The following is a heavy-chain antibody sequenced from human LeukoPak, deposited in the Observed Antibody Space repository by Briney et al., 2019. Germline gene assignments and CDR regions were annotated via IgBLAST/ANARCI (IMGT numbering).Heavy chain of an antibody. CDR1: GCGFTSYW. CDR2: IYPGDSDT. Sequence: GGGLKSSFKGSGCGFTSYWIGWGRRMPGKGGGWMGIIYPGDSDTRYSPSFQGQVTISADKSISTAYLQWSSLKASDTAMYYCARGVGYCSGGSCYEVYDYWGQGTLVTVSS. V-gene: IGHV5-51*01. J-gene: IGHJ4*02. D-gene: IGHD2-15*01. CDR3: ARGVGYCSGGSCYEVYDY.